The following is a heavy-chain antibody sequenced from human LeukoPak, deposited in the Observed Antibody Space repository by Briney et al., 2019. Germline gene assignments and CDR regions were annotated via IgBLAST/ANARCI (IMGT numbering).Heavy chain of an antibody. CDR1: GFTFSNAW. V-gene: IGHV3-15*01. CDR3: TTDLWYPKSPYDTVIDY. Sequence: PGGSLRLSCAASGFTFSNAWMSWVRQAPGKGLEWVGRIKSKTDGGTTDYAAPVKGRLTISRDDSKNTLYLQMNSLKTEDTAVYYCTTDLWYPKSPYDTVIDYWGQGTLVTVSS. CDR2: IKSKTDGGTT. J-gene: IGHJ4*02. D-gene: IGHD4-11*01.